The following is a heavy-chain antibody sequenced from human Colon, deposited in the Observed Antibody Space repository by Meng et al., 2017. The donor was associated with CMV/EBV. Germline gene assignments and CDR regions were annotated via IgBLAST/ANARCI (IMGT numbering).Heavy chain of an antibody. D-gene: IGHD1-26*01. V-gene: IGHV1-2*02. CDR1: GYTFTGYF. J-gene: IGHJ4*02. Sequence: VQLVQSGAEVKKPGASVQVSCKASGYTFTGYFMYWVRQAPGQGLEWMGSINPNSGGTNYAQKFQGRVTMTRDTSINTAYMELSRLRSDDTAVYYCATVSGGDFDYWGQGTLVTVSS. CDR3: ATVSGGDFDY. CDR2: INPNSGGT.